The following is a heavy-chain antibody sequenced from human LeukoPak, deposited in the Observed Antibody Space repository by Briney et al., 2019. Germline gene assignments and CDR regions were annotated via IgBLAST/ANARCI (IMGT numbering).Heavy chain of an antibody. J-gene: IGHJ4*02. CDR1: GFTFSSYW. CDR3: ARGRGVGATALDY. V-gene: IGHV3-74*01. CDR2: ISIDGSNT. Sequence: GGSLRLSCAASGFTFSSYWMNWVRQVPGKGLVWVSRISIDGSNTNYAESVKGRFTISRDNAKNSLYLQMNSLRAEDTAVYYCARGRGVGATALDYWGQGTLVTVSS. D-gene: IGHD1-26*01.